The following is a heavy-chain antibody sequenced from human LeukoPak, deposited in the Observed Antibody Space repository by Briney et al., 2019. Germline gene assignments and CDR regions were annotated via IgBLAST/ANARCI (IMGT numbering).Heavy chain of an antibody. D-gene: IGHD5-24*01. J-gene: IGHJ4*02. CDR2: ISYDGANS. V-gene: IGHV3-30-3*01. Sequence: PGGSLRLSCAASGFIFSNYDMHWVRQAPGKGLDWVALISYDGANSYYADSVEGRFSISRDNSKNTLFLQLSRLRPEDTAVYYCARAGEDGFSFAYWGQGTLVTVSS. CDR3: ARAGEDGFSFAY. CDR1: GFIFSNYD.